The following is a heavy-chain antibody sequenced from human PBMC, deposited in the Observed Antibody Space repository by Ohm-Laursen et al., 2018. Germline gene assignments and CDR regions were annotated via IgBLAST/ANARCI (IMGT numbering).Heavy chain of an antibody. CDR1: GFTSSSYE. V-gene: IGHV3-48*03. D-gene: IGHD2-15*01. CDR2: ISSSGSTI. J-gene: IGHJ4*02. CDR3: AMVVDDDY. Sequence: SLRLSCAASGFTSSSYEMNWVRQAPGKGLEWVSYISSSGSTIYYADSVKGRFTISRDNAKNSLYLQMNSLRAEDTAVYYCAMVVDDDYWGQGTLVTVSS.